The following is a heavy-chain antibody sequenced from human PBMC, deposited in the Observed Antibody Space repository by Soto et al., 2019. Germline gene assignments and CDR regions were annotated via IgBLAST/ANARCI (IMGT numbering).Heavy chain of an antibody. CDR1: GDGFSRYP. CDR3: AADVGGYICGLARH. J-gene: IGHJ4*02. V-gene: IGHV1-58*01. Sequence: GALLNLYWKAAGDGFSRYPFTCRRLTHRKRLQWMGWINPGSANANYAQMFQERVTISGDMSTSTAYMELSSLRPEDTAVYYCAADVGGYICGLARHWGPGTLVTVSS. CDR2: INPGSANA. D-gene: IGHD1-26*01.